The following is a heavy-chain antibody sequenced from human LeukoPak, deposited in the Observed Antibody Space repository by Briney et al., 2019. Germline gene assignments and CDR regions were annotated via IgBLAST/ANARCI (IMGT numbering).Heavy chain of an antibody. CDR2: IKKDGSEK. CDR3: ARDLPSYFDSGASDY. D-gene: IGHD3-10*01. V-gene: IGHV3-7*01. CDR1: GFTFSWYW. J-gene: IGHJ4*02. Sequence: PGGSLRLSCVASGFTFSWYWMSWVRQAPGKGLEWVANIKKDGSEKYYVDSVKGRFTISRDNAKNSLYLQMNSLRAEDAAVYYCARDLPSYFDSGASDYWGQGTLVTVSS.